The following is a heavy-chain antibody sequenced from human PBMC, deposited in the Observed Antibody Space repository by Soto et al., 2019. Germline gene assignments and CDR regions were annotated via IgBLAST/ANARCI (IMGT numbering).Heavy chain of an antibody. J-gene: IGHJ4*02. CDR2: IYSGGYT. CDR1: GFTVSNNY. V-gene: IGHV3-53*01. D-gene: IGHD3-10*01. CDR3: ATRPGGGAY. Sequence: EVQLVESGGGLIQPGGSLRLSCAVSGFTVSNNYMSWVRQAPGKGLEGVSVIYSGGYTAYGDSVKGRFTISRDNSKNTLYLQTNTPGADAPAFYFLATRPGGGAYWGQGTLVTVSS.